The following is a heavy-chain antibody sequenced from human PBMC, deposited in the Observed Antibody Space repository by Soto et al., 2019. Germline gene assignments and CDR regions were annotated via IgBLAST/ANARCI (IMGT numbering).Heavy chain of an antibody. CDR2: ISGYNGNT. D-gene: IGHD5-18*01. J-gene: IGHJ4*02. V-gene: IGHV1-18*01. CDR3: ATDFDSYGYDY. Sequence: ASVKVSCKASGYTFTSYYISWVRQAPGQGLEWMGWISGYNGNTNYAQKLQGRVTMTTDTSTNTAYMELSSLRSDDTAVYYCATDFDSYGYDYWGQGTLVTVSS. CDR1: GYTFTSYY.